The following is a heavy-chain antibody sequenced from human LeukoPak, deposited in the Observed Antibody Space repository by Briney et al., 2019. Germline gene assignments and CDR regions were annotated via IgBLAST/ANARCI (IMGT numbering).Heavy chain of an antibody. CDR3: ARHYGSSLGGFDY. J-gene: IGHJ4*02. CDR2: FCFCGST. D-gene: IGHD2-2*01. V-gene: IGHV4-39*01. Sequence: SETLSLTCTVSGGSVNNTGFYWDWIRQPPGMGLEWIGSFCFCGSTYYNPSLKSRLTISGDTSKNQLSLKLTSVIAADMAVYYCARHYGSSLGGFDYWGQGTLVTVSS. CDR1: GGSVNNTGFY.